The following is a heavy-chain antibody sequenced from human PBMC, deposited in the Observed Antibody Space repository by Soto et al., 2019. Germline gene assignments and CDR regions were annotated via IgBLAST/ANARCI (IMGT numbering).Heavy chain of an antibody. V-gene: IGHV1-24*01. CDR2: FDPEDGET. CDR3: ATVDVVLPDDHYGMDV. Sequence: ASVKVSCKVSGYTLTELSMHWVRQAPGKGLEWMGGFDPEDGETIYAQKFQGRVTMTEDTSTDTAYMELSSPRSEDTAVYYCATVDVVLPDDHYGMDVWGQGTTVTVSS. J-gene: IGHJ6*02. D-gene: IGHD2-2*01. CDR1: GYTLTELS.